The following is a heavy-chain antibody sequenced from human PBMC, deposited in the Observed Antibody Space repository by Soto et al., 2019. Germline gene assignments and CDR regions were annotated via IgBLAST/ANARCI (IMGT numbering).Heavy chain of an antibody. J-gene: IGHJ3*02. CDR3: ARGADSSSWYAFDI. CDR1: GFTFSSYS. Sequence: GGSLRLSCAASGFTFSSYSMNWVRQAPGKGLEWVSSISSSSSYIYYADSVKGRFTISRDNAKNSLYLQMNSLRDEDTAVYYCARGADSSSWYAFDIWGQGTMVTVSS. CDR2: ISSSSSYI. V-gene: IGHV3-21*01. D-gene: IGHD6-13*01.